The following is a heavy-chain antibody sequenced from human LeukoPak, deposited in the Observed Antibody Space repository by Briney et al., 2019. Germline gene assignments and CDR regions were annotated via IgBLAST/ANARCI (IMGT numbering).Heavy chain of an antibody. Sequence: GSLRLSCAASGFTFSSYGMHWVRQAPGKGLEWIGEINHSGSTNYNPSLKSRVTISVDTSKNQFSLKLSSVTAADTAVYYCASRQYCSGGSCYGLGDAFDIWGQGTMVTVSS. V-gene: IGHV4-34*01. CDR1: GFTFSSYG. CDR3: ASRQYCSGGSCYGLGDAFDI. CDR2: INHSGST. J-gene: IGHJ3*02. D-gene: IGHD2-15*01.